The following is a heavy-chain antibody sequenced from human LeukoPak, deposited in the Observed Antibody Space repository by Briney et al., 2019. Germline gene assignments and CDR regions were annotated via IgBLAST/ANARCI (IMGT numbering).Heavy chain of an antibody. CDR1: GYSFTSYA. CDR2: INTGTGNP. J-gene: IGHJ2*01. Sequence: ASVKVSCKTSGYSFTSYAMNWVRQAPGQGLEFMGWINTGTGNPTYAQGFTGRFVFSLDTSVSTAYLQISTLKAEDTAVYYCARDFPARDWFFDLWGRGTLVTVSS. CDR3: ARDFPARDWFFDL. V-gene: IGHV7-4-1*02.